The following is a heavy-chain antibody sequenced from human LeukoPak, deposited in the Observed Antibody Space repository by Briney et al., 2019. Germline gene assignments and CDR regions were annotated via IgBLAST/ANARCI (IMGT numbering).Heavy chain of an antibody. D-gene: IGHD6-6*01. CDR2: IYTSGST. CDR3: ARLIRLGSSSGGDFDY. J-gene: IGHJ4*02. Sequence: SETLSLTCTVSGGSISSYYWSWIRQPAGKGLEWIGRIYTSGSTNYNPSLKSRVTMSVDTSKNQFSLKLSSVTAADTAVYYCARLIRLGSSSGGDFDYWGQGTLVTVSS. CDR1: GGSISSYY. V-gene: IGHV4-4*07.